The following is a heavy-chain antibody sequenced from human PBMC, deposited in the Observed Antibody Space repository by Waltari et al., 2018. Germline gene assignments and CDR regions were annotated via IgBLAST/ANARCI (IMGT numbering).Heavy chain of an antibody. J-gene: IGHJ4*02. CDR1: GGSISNSSYY. D-gene: IGHD3-22*01. Sequence: QLQLQESGPGLVKPSETLSLTCTVSGGSISNSSYYWGWLRQPPGKGLEWIGSFYYSGSTYYNPSLKSRVTIAVDTSKTQFSLKLSAVAAADTAVYYCARETMIQTFDYWGQGTLVTVSS. CDR3: ARETMIQTFDY. CDR2: FYYSGST. V-gene: IGHV4-39*07.